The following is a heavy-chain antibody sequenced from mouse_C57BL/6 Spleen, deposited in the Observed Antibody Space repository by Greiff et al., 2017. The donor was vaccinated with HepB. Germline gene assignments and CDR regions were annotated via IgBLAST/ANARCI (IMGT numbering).Heavy chain of an antibody. J-gene: IGHJ4*01. CDR2: INYDGSST. CDR1: GFTFSDYY. V-gene: IGHV5-16*01. CDR3: ARDPYGMDY. Sequence: EVQVVESEGGLVQPGSSMKLSCTASGFTFSDYYMAWVRQVPEKGLEWVANINYDGSSTYYLDSLKSRFIISRDNAKNILYLQMSSLKSEDTATYYCARDPYGMDYWGQGTSVTVSS.